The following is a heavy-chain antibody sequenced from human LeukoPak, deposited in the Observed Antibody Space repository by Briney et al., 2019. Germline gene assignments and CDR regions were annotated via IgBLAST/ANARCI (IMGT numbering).Heavy chain of an antibody. V-gene: IGHV1-69*13. D-gene: IGHD3-3*01. Sequence: SVKVSCKASGYTFTCYGISRVRQAPGQGLEWMGGIIPIFGTANYAQKFQGRVTITADESTSTAYMELSSLRSEDTAVYYCARNPIRFLEWLPTFDYWGQGTLVTVSS. CDR3: ARNPIRFLEWLPTFDY. CDR2: IIPIFGTA. J-gene: IGHJ4*02. CDR1: GYTFTCYG.